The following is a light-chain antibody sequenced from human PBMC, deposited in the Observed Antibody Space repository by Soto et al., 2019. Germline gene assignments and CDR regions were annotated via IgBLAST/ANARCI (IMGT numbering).Light chain of an antibody. CDR1: QIVGGDT. CDR2: GAS. Sequence: IVLTQSPGTLSLSPLERATLSCRASQIVGGDTLAWFQQRPGQAPRLVIYGASNRAAGIPDRFSGSGSGTDFTLTVSRLEPEDFAMYYCQQYHWAPDTFGQGTRLEIK. J-gene: IGKJ5*01. CDR3: QQYHWAPDT. V-gene: IGKV3-20*01.